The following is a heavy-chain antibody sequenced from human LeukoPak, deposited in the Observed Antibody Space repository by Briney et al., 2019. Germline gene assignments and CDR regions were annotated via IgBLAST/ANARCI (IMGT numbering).Heavy chain of an antibody. CDR1: GGTFSSYA. D-gene: IGHD2-2*02. CDR2: IIPIFGTG. Sequence: SVKVSCKASGGTFSSYAISWVRQAPGHRLEGMGGIIPIFGTGNYAQKFQGRVTITADESTTTAYMELSSLRSEHTAVYYCAKGYCSSTSCYTGTGWFDPWGQGTLVTVSS. V-gene: IGHV1-69*01. J-gene: IGHJ5*02. CDR3: AKGYCSSTSCYTGTGWFDP.